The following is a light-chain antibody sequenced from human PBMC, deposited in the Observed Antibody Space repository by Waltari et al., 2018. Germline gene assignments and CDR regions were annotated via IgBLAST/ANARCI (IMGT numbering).Light chain of an antibody. Sequence: DIQMTQSPSTRSASVGDRVTVTCRASQSISRWLALYQQKAGKAPKLLIYKTSILESGVPSRFSGGGSGTEFTLTISSLQPDDFATYYCQHYDTYSATFGRGTKVEIK. V-gene: IGKV1-5*03. J-gene: IGKJ4*02. CDR2: KTS. CDR3: QHYDTYSAT. CDR1: QSISRW.